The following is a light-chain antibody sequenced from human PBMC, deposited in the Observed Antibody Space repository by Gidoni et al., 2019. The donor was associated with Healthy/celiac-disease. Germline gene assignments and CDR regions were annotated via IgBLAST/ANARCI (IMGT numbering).Light chain of an antibody. CDR3: SSYTSSSTVV. J-gene: IGLJ2*01. Sequence: QSALTQPASVSASPGQSLTISCPGTSSDVGGYHYVSWYQQHPGKAPKLMIYDVSNRPSGVSNRFSGSKSGNTASLTISGLQAEDEADYYCSSYTSSSTVVFGGGTKLTVL. CDR1: SSDVGGYHY. V-gene: IGLV2-14*01. CDR2: DVS.